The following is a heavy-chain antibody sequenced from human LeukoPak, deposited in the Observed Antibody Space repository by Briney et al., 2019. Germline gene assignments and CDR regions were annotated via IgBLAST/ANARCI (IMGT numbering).Heavy chain of an antibody. CDR2: IRYDGSDK. CDR3: AKTPGGSSDY. Sequence: GGSLRLSCAASGFTFSRFGVRWVRQAPGKGLEWVAFIRYDGSDKYYADFVKGRFTISRDNSKDTLYLQMNSLRAEDTAVYYCAKTPGGSSDYWGQGTLVTVSS. V-gene: IGHV3-30*02. CDR1: GFTFSRFG. D-gene: IGHD2-15*01. J-gene: IGHJ4*02.